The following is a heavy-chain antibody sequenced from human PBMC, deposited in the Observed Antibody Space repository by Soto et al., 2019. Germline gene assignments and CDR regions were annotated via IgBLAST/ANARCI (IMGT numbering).Heavy chain of an antibody. D-gene: IGHD3-22*01. Sequence: GASVKVSCKASGYTFTSYGISWVRQAPGQGLEWMGWISAYNGNTNYAQKLQGRVTMTTDTSTSTAYMELRSLRSDDTAVYYCARDRMCMFMIADGYNWFDPWGPGTLVNVAS. CDR2: ISAYNGNT. J-gene: IGHJ5*02. V-gene: IGHV1-18*01. CDR1: GYTFTSYG. CDR3: ARDRMCMFMIADGYNWFDP.